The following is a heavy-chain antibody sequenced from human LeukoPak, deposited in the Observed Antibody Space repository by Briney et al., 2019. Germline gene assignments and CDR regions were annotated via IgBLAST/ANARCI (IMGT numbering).Heavy chain of an antibody. Sequence: SETLSLTCTVSGGSIGVYYWNWIRQPPGKGLERIGYVYYTGTTTYNPSLKSRLTMSVDTSESQFSLRLTSVTAADTAVYYCARAGGLPRDDAFDLWGQGKLVTVSS. CDR1: GGSIGVYY. CDR3: ARAGGLPRDDAFDL. V-gene: IGHV4-59*01. D-gene: IGHD3-10*01. J-gene: IGHJ3*01. CDR2: VYYTGTT.